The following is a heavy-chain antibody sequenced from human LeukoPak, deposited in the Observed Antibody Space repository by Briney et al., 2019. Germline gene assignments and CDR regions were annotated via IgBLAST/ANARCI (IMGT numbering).Heavy chain of an antibody. D-gene: IGHD6-6*01. CDR2: INSDGSNT. V-gene: IGHV3-74*01. CDR1: GFTFSSYW. CDR3: AREYSTSRYFDY. Sequence: GESLRLSCAASGFTFSSYWMHWVRQAQGKGLLWVSRINSDGSNTNYADSVKGRFTISRDNANNTLYLQMDSLRAEDTAVYYCAREYSTSRYFDYWGQGTLVTVSS. J-gene: IGHJ4*01.